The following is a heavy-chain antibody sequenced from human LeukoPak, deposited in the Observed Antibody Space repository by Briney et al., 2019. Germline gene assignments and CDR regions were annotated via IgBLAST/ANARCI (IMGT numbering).Heavy chain of an antibody. CDR1: GGSISSYY. D-gene: IGHD3-10*01. CDR3: ARQVTMVRGVIIPFYYYYMDV. CDR2: INHSGST. Sequence: SETLSLTCTVSGGSISSYYWSWIRQPPGKGLEWIGVINHSGSTNYNPSLKSRVTISVDTSKNQFSLKLSSVTAADTAVYYCARQVTMVRGVIIPFYYYYMDVWGKGTTVTISS. V-gene: IGHV4-34*01. J-gene: IGHJ6*03.